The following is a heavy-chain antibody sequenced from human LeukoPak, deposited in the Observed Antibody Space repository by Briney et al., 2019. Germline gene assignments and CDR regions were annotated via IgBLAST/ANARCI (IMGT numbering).Heavy chain of an antibody. J-gene: IGHJ6*02. V-gene: IGHV3-30*03. Sequence: GGSLRLSCAASGFTFSSYAMSWVRQAPGKGLEWVAVISYDGSNKYYADSVKGRFTISRDNSKNTLYLQMNSLRAEDTAVYYCAREEYYYDSSGYYPDLYYYYGMDVWGQGTTVTVSS. D-gene: IGHD3-22*01. CDR1: GFTFSSYA. CDR2: ISYDGSNK. CDR3: AREEYYYDSSGYYPDLYYYYGMDV.